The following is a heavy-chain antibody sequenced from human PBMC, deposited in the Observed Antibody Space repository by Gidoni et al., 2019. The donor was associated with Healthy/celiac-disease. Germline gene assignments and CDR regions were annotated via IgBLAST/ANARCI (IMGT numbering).Heavy chain of an antibody. Sequence: QVQPVQSGSEWKKPGASVKDCCKPAVYTFTRYAMNWVRPAHGQGLVCVGWINTNTGNQSYAQGFTGRFVFSLDTSVSTAYLQISSLKAEDTAVYYCARKVVAATSWFDPWGQGTLVTVSS. CDR2: INTNTGNQ. D-gene: IGHD2-15*01. CDR3: ARKVVAATSWFDP. V-gene: IGHV7-4-1*02. J-gene: IGHJ5*02. CDR1: VYTFTRYA.